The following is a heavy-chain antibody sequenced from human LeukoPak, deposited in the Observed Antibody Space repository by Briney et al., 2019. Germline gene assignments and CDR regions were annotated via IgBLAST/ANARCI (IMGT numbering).Heavy chain of an antibody. CDR3: ARDVHDYDSSGYYRFDY. J-gene: IGHJ4*02. D-gene: IGHD3-22*01. V-gene: IGHV3-23*01. Sequence: PGGSLRLSCAASGFTFSAYAMSWVRQAPGKGLEWVSAITGSGDDTYYADSVKGRFTISRDNAKNSLYLQMNSLRAEDTAVYYCARDVHDYDSSGYYRFDYWGQGTVVTVSS. CDR2: ITGSGDDT. CDR1: GFTFSAYA.